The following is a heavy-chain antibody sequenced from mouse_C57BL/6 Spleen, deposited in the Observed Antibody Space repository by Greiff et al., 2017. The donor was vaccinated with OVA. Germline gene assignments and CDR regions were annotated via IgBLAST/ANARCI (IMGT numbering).Heavy chain of an antibody. CDR3: TLTGTMGYFDY. D-gene: IGHD4-1*01. CDR2: INPNNGGT. Sequence: VQLQQSGPELVKPGASVKMSCKASGYTFTDYNMHWVKQSHGKSLEWIGYINPNNGGTSYNQKFKGKATLTADKSSSTAYMELRSLTSEDSAVYYCTLTGTMGYFDYWGQGTTLTVSS. V-gene: IGHV1-22*01. CDR1: GYTFTDYN. J-gene: IGHJ2*01.